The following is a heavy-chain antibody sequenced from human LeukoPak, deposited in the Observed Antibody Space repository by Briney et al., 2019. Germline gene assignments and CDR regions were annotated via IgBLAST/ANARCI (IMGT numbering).Heavy chain of an antibody. Sequence: PSETLSLTCTVSGGSISSYYWSWLRQPPGKGLEGCGYINYSGSTHYNPSLKSRVTISLDPSKNQFSLNLNSVTAADTAVYYCAREGAAPMYYYYMDVWGKGTTVTVSS. J-gene: IGHJ6*03. D-gene: IGHD2-2*01. CDR3: AREGAAPMYYYYMDV. V-gene: IGHV4-59*01. CDR1: GGSISSYY. CDR2: INYSGST.